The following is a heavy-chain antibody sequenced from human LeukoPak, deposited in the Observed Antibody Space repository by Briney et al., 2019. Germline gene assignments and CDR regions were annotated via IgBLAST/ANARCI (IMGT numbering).Heavy chain of an antibody. CDR2: IYYSGST. J-gene: IGHJ5*02. D-gene: IGHD6-13*01. CDR3: ARAVQAAAGRFDP. CDR1: GGSISSGGYY. V-gene: IGHV4-31*03. Sequence: SETLSLTCTVSGGSISSGGYYWSWIRQHPGKGLEWIGYIYYSGSTYYNPSLKSRVTISVDTSKNQFSLKLSSVTAADTAVYYCARAVQAAAGRFDPWGQGTLVIVSS.